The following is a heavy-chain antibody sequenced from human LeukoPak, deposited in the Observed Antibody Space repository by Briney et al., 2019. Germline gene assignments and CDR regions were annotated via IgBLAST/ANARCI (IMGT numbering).Heavy chain of an antibody. Sequence: GGSLRLSCAASGFTFSSYEMNWVRQAPGKGLEWVSYISSSGSTIYYADSVKGRFTISRDNAKNSLYLQMNSLRAEDTAVYYCASTMEVVVVPAAIPPYYYYGMDVWSQGTTVTVSS. J-gene: IGHJ6*02. V-gene: IGHV3-48*03. CDR2: ISSSGSTI. CDR1: GFTFSSYE. D-gene: IGHD2-2*01. CDR3: ASTMEVVVVPAAIPPYYYYGMDV.